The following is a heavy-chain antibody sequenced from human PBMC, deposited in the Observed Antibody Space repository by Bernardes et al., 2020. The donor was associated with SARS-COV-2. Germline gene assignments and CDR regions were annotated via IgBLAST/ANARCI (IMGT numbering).Heavy chain of an antibody. J-gene: IGHJ4*02. D-gene: IGHD3-10*02. V-gene: IGHV3-30*18. CDR2: ISDDGIKK. CDR3: AKQNVHSGVDY. CDR1: GFIFNGFG. Sequence: GGSLRLSCAASGFIFNGFGMQWVRQAPGKGLEWVALISDDGIKKYYAESVKGRFTISRDNSKNTMYLEVNSLRAEDTAVYYCAKQNVHSGVDYWGQGTLVTVSS.